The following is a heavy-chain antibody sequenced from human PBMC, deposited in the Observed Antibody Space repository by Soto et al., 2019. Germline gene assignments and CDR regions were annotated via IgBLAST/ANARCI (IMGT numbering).Heavy chain of an antibody. V-gene: IGHV3-74*01. J-gene: IGHJ4*02. D-gene: IGHD3-16*01. CDR1: GFTFSSYW. Sequence: PGGSLRLSCTASGFTFSSYWMHWVRQAPGKGLVWVSRINGDGSGTTYADSVKGRFTISRDNAKNTLFLQMNRLRAEDTAVYYCAIDIGLWGHYYVDHWGQGA. CDR3: AIDIGLWGHYYVDH. CDR2: INGDGSGT.